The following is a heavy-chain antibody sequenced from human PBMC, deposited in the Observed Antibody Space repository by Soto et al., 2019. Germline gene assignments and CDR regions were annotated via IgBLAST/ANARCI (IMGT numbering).Heavy chain of an antibody. J-gene: IGHJ3*02. CDR3: ASADYYGSGSYYNDAFDI. D-gene: IGHD3-10*01. Sequence: GESLKISCAASGFTFSSYSMNWVRQAPGKGLEWVSSISSSSSYIYYADSVKGRFTISRDNAKNSLYLQMNSLRAEDTAVYYCASADYYGSGSYYNDAFDIWGQGTMVTVSS. CDR2: ISSSSSYI. V-gene: IGHV3-21*01. CDR1: GFTFSSYS.